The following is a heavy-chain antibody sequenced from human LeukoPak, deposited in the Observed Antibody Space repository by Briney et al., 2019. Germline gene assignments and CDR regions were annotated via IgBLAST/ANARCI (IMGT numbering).Heavy chain of an antibody. CDR1: GFTFSSYG. V-gene: IGHV3-33*01. Sequence: GRSLRLSCAASGFTFSSYGMHWVRQAPGKGLEWVAVIWYDGSNKYYADSVKGRFTISRDNSKNTLYLQMNSLRAEDTAVYYCAREVRYCSGGSCYAYFDYSGQGTLVTVSS. CDR2: IWYDGSNK. D-gene: IGHD2-15*01. CDR3: AREVRYCSGGSCYAYFDY. J-gene: IGHJ4*02.